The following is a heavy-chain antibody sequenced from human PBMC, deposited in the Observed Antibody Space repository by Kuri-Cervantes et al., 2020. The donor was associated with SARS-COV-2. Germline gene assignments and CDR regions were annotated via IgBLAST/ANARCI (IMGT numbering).Heavy chain of an antibody. CDR1: GFTFSSYA. Sequence: LSLTCAASGFTFSSYAMHWVRQATGKGLEWVSAIGTAGDTYYPGSVKGQFTISRDNAKNSLYLQMNSLRAEDTAVYYCAKDLKNYYYYMDVWGKGTTVTVSS. CDR2: IGTAGDT. J-gene: IGHJ6*03. V-gene: IGHV3-13*01. CDR3: AKDLKNYYYYMDV.